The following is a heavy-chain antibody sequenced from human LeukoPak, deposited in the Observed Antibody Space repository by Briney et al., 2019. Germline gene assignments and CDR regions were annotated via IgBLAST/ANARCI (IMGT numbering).Heavy chain of an antibody. CDR2: ISYDGSNK. CDR3: AREPTVTTSWNYYYGMDV. D-gene: IGHD4-17*01. CDR1: GFTFSSYA. Sequence: GGSLRLSCAASGFTFSSYAMHWVRQAPGKGLEWVAVISYDGSNKYYADSVKGRFTISRDNSKNTLYLQMNSLRAEDTAVYHCAREPTVTTSWNYYYGMDVWGQGTTVTVSS. J-gene: IGHJ6*02. V-gene: IGHV3-30-3*01.